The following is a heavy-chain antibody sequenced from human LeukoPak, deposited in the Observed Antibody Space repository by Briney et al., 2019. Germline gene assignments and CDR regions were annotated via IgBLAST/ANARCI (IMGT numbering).Heavy chain of an antibody. CDR2: IYYSGST. Sequence: SETLSLTCTVSGGSISSSSYYWGWIRQPPGKGLEWIGSIYYSGSTYYNPSLKSRVTISVDTSKNQFSLKLSSVTAADTAVYYCARTSRDGYNLKYFQHWGQGTLVTVSS. CDR1: GGSISSSSYY. D-gene: IGHD5-24*01. J-gene: IGHJ1*01. V-gene: IGHV4-39*07. CDR3: ARTSRDGYNLKYFQH.